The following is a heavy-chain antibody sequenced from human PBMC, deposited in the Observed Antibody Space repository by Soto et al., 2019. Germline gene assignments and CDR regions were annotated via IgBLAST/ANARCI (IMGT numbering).Heavy chain of an antibody. CDR1: GFTFSSDA. Sequence: QVQLVESGGGVVQPGRSLRLSCAASGFTFSSDAMHWVRQAPGKGLEWVAVISYDGDNKYYADSVKGRFTISRDNSKNTRYMRMYSVRDECTGVYHCARERYCSSTRCYRRYYYYYGMDVWGQGTTVTVCS. CDR3: ARERYCSSTRCYRRYYYYYGMDV. CDR2: ISYDGDNK. D-gene: IGHD2-2*01. V-gene: IGHV3-30-3*01. J-gene: IGHJ6*02.